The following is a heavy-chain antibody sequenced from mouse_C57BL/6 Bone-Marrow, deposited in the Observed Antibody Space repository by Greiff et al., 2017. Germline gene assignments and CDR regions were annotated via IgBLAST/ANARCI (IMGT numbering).Heavy chain of an antibody. D-gene: IGHD1-1*01. CDR2: IWSDGST. V-gene: IGHV2-6*03. CDR3: ARDSDYYGSFAY. Sequence: QVQLKESGPGLVAPSQSLSITCTASGFSLTSYGVHWVRQPPGKGLEWLVVIWSDGSTTYNSAPKSRLSISKDNSKSQVFLKMNRLQTDDTAMYYGARDSDYYGSFAYWGQGTRVTVSA. CDR1: GFSLTSYG. J-gene: IGHJ3*01.